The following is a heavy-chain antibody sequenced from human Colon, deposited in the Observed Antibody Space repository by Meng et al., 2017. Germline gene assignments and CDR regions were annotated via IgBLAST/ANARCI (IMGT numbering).Heavy chain of an antibody. V-gene: IGHV3-48*03. Sequence: GESLKISCAASGFTFSSYEMNWVRQVPGKGLEWVSYISSSGSTIYYADSVKGRFTISRDNAKNSLYLQMNSLRAEDTAVYYCQKSYDSSGYDAFDIWGQGTMVT. J-gene: IGHJ3*02. CDR2: ISSSGSTI. CDR3: QKSYDSSGYDAFDI. CDR1: GFTFSSYE. D-gene: IGHD3-22*01.